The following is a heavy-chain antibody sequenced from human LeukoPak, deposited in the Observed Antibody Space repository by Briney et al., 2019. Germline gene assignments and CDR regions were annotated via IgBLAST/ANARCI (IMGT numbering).Heavy chain of an antibody. V-gene: IGHV4-4*07. J-gene: IGHJ3*02. Sequence: SETLSLTCTVSGGSISSYHWSWIRQPAGKGLEWVGRIYTSGSTNYNPSLKSRVTMSVDTSKNQFSLKLSSVTAADTAVYYCARGAGYVWGSYHTDAFDIWGQGTMVTVSS. CDR2: IYTSGST. CDR3: ARGAGYVWGSYHTDAFDI. D-gene: IGHD3-16*02. CDR1: GGSISSYH.